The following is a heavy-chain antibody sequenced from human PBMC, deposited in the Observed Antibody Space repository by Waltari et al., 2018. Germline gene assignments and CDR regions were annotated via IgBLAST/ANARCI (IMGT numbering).Heavy chain of an antibody. CDR1: GYSISSGYY. CDR3: ARAGGSSWVVDY. Sequence: QVQLQESGPGLVKPSETLSLTCAVSGYSISSGYYWGWIRQPPGKGLEWMGSIDHSGSTYYNPSLKSRVTISVDTSKNQFSLKLSSVTAANTAVYYCARAGGSSWVVDYWGQGTLVTVSS. CDR2: IDHSGST. D-gene: IGHD6-13*01. J-gene: IGHJ4*02. V-gene: IGHV4-38-2*01.